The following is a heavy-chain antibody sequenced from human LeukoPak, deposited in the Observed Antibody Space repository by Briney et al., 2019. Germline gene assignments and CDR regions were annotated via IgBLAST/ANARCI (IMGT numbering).Heavy chain of an antibody. CDR3: ASVIQCNWFDP. J-gene: IGHJ5*02. Sequence: SETLSLTCTVSGGSISSSSYYWGWIRQPPGKGLEWIGSIYYSGSTYYNPSLKSRVTISVDTSKNQFSLKLSSVTAADTAVYYCASVIQCNWFDPWGQGTLVTVSS. V-gene: IGHV4-39*01. CDR2: IYYSGST. CDR1: GGSISSSSYY. D-gene: IGHD3-16*02.